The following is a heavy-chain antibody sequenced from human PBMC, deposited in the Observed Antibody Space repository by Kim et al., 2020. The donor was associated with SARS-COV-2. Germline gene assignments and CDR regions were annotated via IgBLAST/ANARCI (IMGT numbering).Heavy chain of an antibody. D-gene: IGHD6-13*01. J-gene: IGHJ4*02. CDR1: GFTFSSYD. CDR2: ISGSGGYT. Sequence: GGSLRLSCAASGFTFSSYDMSWVRQAPGKGLEWVSAISGSGGYTYYSDSVKGRFTISRDNSKNTLYVQMNSLRGEDTAMYYCAKGGSSWYFDYWGQGTLVTVSS. V-gene: IGHV3-23*01. CDR3: AKGGSSWYFDY.